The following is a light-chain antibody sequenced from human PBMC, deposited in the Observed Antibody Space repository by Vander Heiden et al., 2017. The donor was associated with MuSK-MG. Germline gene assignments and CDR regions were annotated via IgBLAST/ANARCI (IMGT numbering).Light chain of an antibody. CDR1: RGISSW. Sequence: DSQMTQSPSTLSASAGDRVNITCRASRGISSWLAWYQQKPGKAPKLLIYEASSLDSGVPSRFSGSGSGTDFTLTISSLQPDDFATYYCQQYSSYSRTFGQGTKVEIK. CDR2: EAS. CDR3: QQYSSYSRT. V-gene: IGKV1-5*03. J-gene: IGKJ1*01.